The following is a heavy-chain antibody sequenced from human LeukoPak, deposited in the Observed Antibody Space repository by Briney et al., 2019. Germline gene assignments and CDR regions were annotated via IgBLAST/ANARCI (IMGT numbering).Heavy chain of an antibody. CDR1: GGSISLYH. CDR3: ATMFGDSSDFDH. D-gene: IGHD3-10*02. V-gene: IGHV4-4*07. J-gene: IGHJ4*02. CDR2: LHPSGST. Sequence: SETLSLTCTISGGSISLYHWNRILQPAGKGLEWIGLLHPSGSTTYNPSLESRVTMSLDTSNNQFSLNLTSVTAADTAVYYCATMFGDSSDFDHWGQGILVTVSS.